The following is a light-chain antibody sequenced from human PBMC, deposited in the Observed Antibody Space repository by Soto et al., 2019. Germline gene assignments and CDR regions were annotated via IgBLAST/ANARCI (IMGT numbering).Light chain of an antibody. CDR1: QGISNY. Sequence: DIQMTQSPSSLSASVGDRVTITCRASQGISNYLAWYQQKPGKVPKLLIYAASTLQSGVPSRFSGSGSGTDFTLTTISLQPEDVATYYCQKYNNAPFTFGPGTKVDIK. CDR3: QKYNNAPFT. CDR2: AAS. V-gene: IGKV1-27*01. J-gene: IGKJ3*01.